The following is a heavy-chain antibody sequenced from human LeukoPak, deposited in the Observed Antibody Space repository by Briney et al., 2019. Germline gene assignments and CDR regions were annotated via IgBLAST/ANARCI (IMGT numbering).Heavy chain of an antibody. CDR2: ISRSGSTK. CDR1: GFTFSDYN. V-gene: IGHV3-11*01. D-gene: IGHD2-15*01. CDR3: ARVLGYCSGGNCYSGGLGYMDV. J-gene: IGHJ6*03. Sequence: GGSLRLSCAASGFTFSDYNMRWIRQAPGKGLEWVSSISRSGSTKYYADSVKGRFTISRDNAKNSLFLQMNSLRAEDTAVYYCARVLGYCSGGNCYSGGLGYMDVWAKGPRSPSP.